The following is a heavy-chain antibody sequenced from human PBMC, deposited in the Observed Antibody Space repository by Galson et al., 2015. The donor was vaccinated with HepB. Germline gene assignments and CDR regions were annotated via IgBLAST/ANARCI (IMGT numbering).Heavy chain of an antibody. Sequence: SLRLSCAASGFTFSSYDMHWVRQATGKGLEWVSAIGTAGDPYYPGSVKGRFTISRENAKNSLYLQMNSLRAGDTAVYYCAAGRRDRYCSGGSCYYYYYGMDVWGQGTTVTVSS. J-gene: IGHJ6*02. CDR2: IGTAGDP. CDR3: AAGRRDRYCSGGSCYYYYYGMDV. D-gene: IGHD2-15*01. CDR1: GFTFSSYD. V-gene: IGHV3-13*05.